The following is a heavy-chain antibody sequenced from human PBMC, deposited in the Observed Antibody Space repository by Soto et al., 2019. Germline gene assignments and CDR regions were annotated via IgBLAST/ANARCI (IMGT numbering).Heavy chain of an antibody. Sequence: QLHLVQSGAEVKKAGSSVKVSCKASGGTVSSYAITWVRQAPGKGLEWMGVFIPIFVSAHYAPKFQGRIPMTADEPTSTAYMELSGLTSEDTAIYYCARDVSSDTTGFRGYDLWGQGTQVTVSS. CDR3: ARDVSSDTTGFRGYDL. CDR1: GGTVSSYA. CDR2: FIPIFVSA. J-gene: IGHJ4*02. V-gene: IGHV1-69*01. D-gene: IGHD3-10*01.